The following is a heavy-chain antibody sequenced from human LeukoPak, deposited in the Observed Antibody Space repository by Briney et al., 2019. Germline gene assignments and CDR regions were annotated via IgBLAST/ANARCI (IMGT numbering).Heavy chain of an antibody. V-gene: IGHV3-74*01. J-gene: IGHJ6*03. CDR3: ATGGGWEPSSGVVTHIDV. D-gene: IGHD3-3*01. Sequence: GGSLRLSCAASGFTFSGYWMHWVRQGPEKGLELVSRIDNDGNGIIYADSVKGRFTTSRDNAKNTLYLQMSSLRVEDTAVYYCATGGGWEPSSGVVTHIDVWGKGTTVTVSS. CDR1: GFTFSGYW. CDR2: IDNDGNGI.